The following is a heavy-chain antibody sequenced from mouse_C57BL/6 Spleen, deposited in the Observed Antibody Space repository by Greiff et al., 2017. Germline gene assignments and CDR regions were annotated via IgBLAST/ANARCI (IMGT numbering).Heavy chain of an antibody. CDR2: IYPGDGDT. Sequence: QVQLQQSGAELVKPGASVKISCKASGYAFSSYWMNWVKQRPGKGLEWIGQIYPGDGDTNYNGKFKGKATLTADKSSSTAYLQLSSLTSEASAVYFCARGTYYYGSSYWYFEGWGTGTTVTVAS. CDR3: ARGTYYYGSSYWYFEG. CDR1: GYAFSSYW. J-gene: IGHJ1*03. D-gene: IGHD1-1*01. V-gene: IGHV1-80*01.